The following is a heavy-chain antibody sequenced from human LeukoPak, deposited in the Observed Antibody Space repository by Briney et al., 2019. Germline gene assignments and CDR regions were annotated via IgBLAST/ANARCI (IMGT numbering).Heavy chain of an antibody. Sequence: SETLSLTCAVSGGSFSGYYWTWIRQPPGKGLEWIGEVNHSGSANYNPSLKSRVTISLDTSKNQFSLKLCSVTAADTAVYYCARATVVTDDSDAFDIWGQGTMVTVSS. CDR3: ARATVVTDDSDAFDI. V-gene: IGHV4-34*01. CDR2: VNHSGSA. CDR1: GGSFSGYY. J-gene: IGHJ3*02. D-gene: IGHD2-2*01.